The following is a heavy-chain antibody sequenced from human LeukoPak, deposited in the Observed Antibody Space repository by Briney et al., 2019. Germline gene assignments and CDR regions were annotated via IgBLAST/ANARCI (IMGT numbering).Heavy chain of an antibody. J-gene: IGHJ4*02. CDR1: GDSISSGGYY. CDR2: IYYSGST. CDR3: AREQRSDTYCSGGSCYFDY. D-gene: IGHD2-15*01. V-gene: IGHV4-31*03. Sequence: PSETLSLTCTVSGDSISSGGYYWSWIRQPPGKGLEWIGYIYYSGSTYYNPSLKSRVIISAETSKNQFSLKLSSVTAADTAVYYCAREQRSDTYCSGGSCYFDYWGQGTLVTVSS.